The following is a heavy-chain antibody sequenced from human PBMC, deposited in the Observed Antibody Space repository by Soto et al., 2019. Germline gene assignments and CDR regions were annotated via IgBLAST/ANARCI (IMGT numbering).Heavy chain of an antibody. V-gene: IGHV3-7*03. CDR3: TRGGSSRYS. CDR1: GFTFSNNW. CDR2: IKEDGSEK. Sequence: VGSLRLSCAASGFTFSNNWMSWVRQAPGKGLEWVANIKEDGSEKYYVDSVKGRFTISRDNAKNSLYLQMNSLRAEDTAVYYCTRGGSSRYSWGQGTLVTVSS. J-gene: IGHJ4*02. D-gene: IGHD6-13*01.